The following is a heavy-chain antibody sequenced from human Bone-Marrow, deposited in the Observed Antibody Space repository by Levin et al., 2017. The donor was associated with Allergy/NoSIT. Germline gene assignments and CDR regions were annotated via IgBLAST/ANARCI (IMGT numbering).Heavy chain of an antibody. CDR1: GFTFSNYW. CDR2: IKQDGSEK. J-gene: IGHJ5*02. Sequence: GGSLRLSCAASGFTFSNYWMSWVRQAPEKGPEWVANIKQDGSEKYYVDSVKGRFTISRDNGKNSLYLLMNSLRAEDTAIYYCARDPDDSYGYRSSNWFEPWGQGTLVTVSS. CDR3: ARDPDDSYGYRSSNWFEP. D-gene: IGHD5-18*01. V-gene: IGHV3-7*01.